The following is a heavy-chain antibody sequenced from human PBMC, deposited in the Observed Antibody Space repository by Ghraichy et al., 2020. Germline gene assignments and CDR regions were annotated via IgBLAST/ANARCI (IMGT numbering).Heavy chain of an antibody. D-gene: IGHD2-8*01. CDR2: TYFSGTT. CDR1: GFSVGTTTYD. Sequence: SETLSLTCSVSGFSVGTTTYDWSWIRQSPGKGLEWIGTTYFSGTTYYKDSLSSLVTLRIDLTQNEISLKMKSLTAADTAVYYFVRKRSVYEYYFDHWGQGILVTVSA. CDR3: VRKRSVYEYYFDH. V-gene: IGHV4-39*01. J-gene: IGHJ4*02.